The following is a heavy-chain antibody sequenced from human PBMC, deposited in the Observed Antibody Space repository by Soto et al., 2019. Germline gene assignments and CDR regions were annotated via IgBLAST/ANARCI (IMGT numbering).Heavy chain of an antibody. J-gene: IGHJ4*02. Sequence: QVQLQESGPGLVMPSQTLSLTCAVSGGSIDDFNLYWTWIGQSPGSSPEWIGYIHNTGNTFYRPSLKRRPAISIDRSKIQFSLKLSAVSAADAAFYCCAGSTYGEGYPYVFADWGQGTLVTVSS. CDR2: IHNTGNT. CDR3: AGSTYGEGYPYVFAD. D-gene: IGHD3-16*02. V-gene: IGHV4-30-4*01. CDR1: GGSIDDFNLY.